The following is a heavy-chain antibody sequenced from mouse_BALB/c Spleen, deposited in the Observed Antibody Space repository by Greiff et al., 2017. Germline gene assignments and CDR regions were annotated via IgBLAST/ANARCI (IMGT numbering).Heavy chain of an antibody. CDR3: TKDYEGDAMDY. J-gene: IGHJ4*01. V-gene: IGHV1-5*01. CDR2: IYPGNSDT. Sequence: VQLKQSGTVLARPGASVKMSCKASGYSFTSYWMHWVKQRPGQGLEWIGAIYPGNSDTSYNQKFKGKAKLTAVTSASTAYMELSSLTNEDSAVYYCTKDYEGDAMDYWGQGTSVTVSS. CDR1: GYSFTSYW. D-gene: IGHD2-4*01.